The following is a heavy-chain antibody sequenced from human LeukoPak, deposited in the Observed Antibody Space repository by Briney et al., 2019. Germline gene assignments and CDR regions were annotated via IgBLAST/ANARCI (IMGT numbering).Heavy chain of an antibody. CDR1: GYTFTSYA. J-gene: IGHJ4*02. D-gene: IGHD3-10*01. V-gene: IGHV1-3*01. Sequence: GASVKVSCKASGYTFTSYAMHWVRQAPGQRLEWMGWINAGNGNTKYSQKFQGRVTITRDTSASTAYMEPSSLRSEDTAVYYCAREWPDGSGSYYRWGQGTLVTVSS. CDR2: INAGNGNT. CDR3: AREWPDGSGSYYR.